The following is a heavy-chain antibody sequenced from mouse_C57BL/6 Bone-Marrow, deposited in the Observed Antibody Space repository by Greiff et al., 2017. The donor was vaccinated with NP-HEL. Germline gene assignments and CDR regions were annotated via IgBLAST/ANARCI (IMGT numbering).Heavy chain of an antibody. Sequence: VKLMESGAELVKPGASVKLSCKASGYTFTEYTIHWVKQRSGQGLEWIGWFYPGSGSIKYNEKFKDKATLTADKSSSTVYMELSRLTSEDSAVYFCARHEGFQTGTVPLDYWGQGTTLTVSS. CDR3: ARHEGFQTGTVPLDY. V-gene: IGHV1-62-2*01. D-gene: IGHD4-1*01. J-gene: IGHJ2*01. CDR1: GYTFTEYT. CDR2: FYPGSGSI.